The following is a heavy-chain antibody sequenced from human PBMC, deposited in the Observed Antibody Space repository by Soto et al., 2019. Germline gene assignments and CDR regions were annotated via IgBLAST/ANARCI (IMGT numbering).Heavy chain of an antibody. CDR3: APSRGYVPGGH. J-gene: IGHJ1*01. V-gene: IGHV4-38-2*01. CDR2: IHHSGST. Sequence: SETLSLTCAVSGYPISSGYYWGWIRQPPGKGLEWIGIIHHSGSTYYNPSLRSRITISVDTSKNQFSLKMPSVTAADTAVYYFAPSRGYVPGGHWGQGILVTVSS. D-gene: IGHD5-12*01. CDR1: GYPISSGYY.